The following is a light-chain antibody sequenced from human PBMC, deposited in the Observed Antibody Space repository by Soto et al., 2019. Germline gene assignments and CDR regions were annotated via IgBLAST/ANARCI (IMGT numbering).Light chain of an antibody. V-gene: IGKV3-20*01. Sequence: EIVLTQSPGTLSLSPGERATLSYRASQSLSGSYLAWYQQKPGQAPRLLIYGASSRATGIPDRFGGSGSGTDFALSISRLEPEDFAVYYCQQYDTSPRTFGQGTKVEIK. J-gene: IGKJ1*01. CDR1: QSLSGSY. CDR2: GAS. CDR3: QQYDTSPRT.